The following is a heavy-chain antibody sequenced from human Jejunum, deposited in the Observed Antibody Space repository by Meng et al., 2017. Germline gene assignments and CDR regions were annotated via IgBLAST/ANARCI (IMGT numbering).Heavy chain of an antibody. CDR2: ITSSSTYI. CDR3: ARGAGPYCGGDCYSVGLDV. V-gene: IGHV3-21*06. J-gene: IGHJ6*02. D-gene: IGHD2-21*01. CDR1: GFNFSTYN. Sequence: GKSLQTSCVTSGFNFSTYNMNWVRQAPGKGLEWVSSITSSSTYIYQADSAKGRFTISRDNAENTVYLQMNSLRDEDTAVDYCARGAGPYCGGDCYSVGLDVWGQGTAVTVSS.